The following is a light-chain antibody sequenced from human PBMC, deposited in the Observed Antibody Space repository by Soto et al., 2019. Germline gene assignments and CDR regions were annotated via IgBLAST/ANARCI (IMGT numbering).Light chain of an antibody. CDR1: QNVSNW. CDR2: DAS. CDR3: QQDTAAPWT. J-gene: IGKJ1*01. Sequence: EIQMTQSPSTLSASVGDRVTITCRASQNVSNWLSWYQQQPGKTPDLLLYDASSLESGVALMFGGSGSGTLFTLTSRRLHTDDAANYYYQQDTAAPWTFGQGTKVEIK. V-gene: IGKV1-5*01.